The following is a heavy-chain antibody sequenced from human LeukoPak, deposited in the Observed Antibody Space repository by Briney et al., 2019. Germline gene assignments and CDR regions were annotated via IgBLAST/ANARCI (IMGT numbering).Heavy chain of an antibody. CDR3: ARDEGYCTNGVCYSPGSAFDI. CDR1: GYTFTGYY. D-gene: IGHD2-8*01. Sequence: ASVKVSCKASGYTFTGYYMHWVRQAPGQGLEWMGWINPNSGGTNYAQKFQGRVTMTRDTSISTAYMELSRLRSDDTAVYYCARDEGYCTNGVCYSPGSAFDIWGQGTMVTVSS. J-gene: IGHJ3*02. CDR2: INPNSGGT. V-gene: IGHV1-2*02.